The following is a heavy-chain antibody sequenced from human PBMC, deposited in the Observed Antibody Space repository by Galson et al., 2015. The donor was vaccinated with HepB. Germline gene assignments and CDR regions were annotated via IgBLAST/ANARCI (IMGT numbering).Heavy chain of an antibody. J-gene: IGHJ4*02. D-gene: IGHD6-19*01. Sequence: SVKVSCKASGYTFTSYHMHWVRQAPGQGLDWMGIINPSGGSTTYAQKFQGRVTMTRDTSTSTVYMELSSLRSEDTAVYYCARVGSGWYGGGFDYWGQGTLVTVSS. CDR2: INPSGGST. CDR3: ARVGSGWYGGGFDY. CDR1: GYTFTSYH. V-gene: IGHV1-46*01.